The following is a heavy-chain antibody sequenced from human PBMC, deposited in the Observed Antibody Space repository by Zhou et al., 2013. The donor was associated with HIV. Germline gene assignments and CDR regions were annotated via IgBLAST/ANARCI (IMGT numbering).Heavy chain of an antibody. J-gene: IGHJ6*03. CDR2: IIPILGIA. Sequence: QVQLVQSGAEVKKPGSSVKVSCKASGGTFSSYAISWVRQAPGQGLEWMGRIIPILGIANYAQKFQGRVTITADKSTSTAYMELSSLRSEDTAVYYCAMSTYDYSNYVYYYMDVWGKGTTVTVSS. CDR3: AMSTYDYSNYVYYYMDV. CDR1: GGTFSSYA. V-gene: IGHV1-69*04. D-gene: IGHD4-4*01.